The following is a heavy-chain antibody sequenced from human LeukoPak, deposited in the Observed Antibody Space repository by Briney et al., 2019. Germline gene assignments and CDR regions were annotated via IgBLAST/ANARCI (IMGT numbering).Heavy chain of an antibody. D-gene: IGHD5-12*01. CDR3: AREGWLRSPAFFYYYYMDV. Sequence: ASVKVSCKASGYTFTSYYMHWVRQAPGQGLEWMGIINPSGGSTSYAQKFQGRVTITADKSTSTAYMELSSLRSEDTAVYYCAREGWLRSPAFFYYYYMDVWGKGTTVTVSS. CDR1: GYTFTSYY. V-gene: IGHV1-46*01. CDR2: INPSGGST. J-gene: IGHJ6*03.